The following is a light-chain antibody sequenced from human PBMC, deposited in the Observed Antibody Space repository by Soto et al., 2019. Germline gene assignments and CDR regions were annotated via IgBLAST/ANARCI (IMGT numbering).Light chain of an antibody. Sequence: QLVLTQPPSASGTPGQRVTISCSGSSPNIGSNTVNWYQQLPGTAPKLLIYSNNQRPSGVPDRFSGSKSGTSASLAISGLQSEDEADYYCAAWDDSLNGLYVFGTGTKVIVL. CDR2: SNN. CDR3: AAWDDSLNGLYV. CDR1: SPNIGSNT. J-gene: IGLJ1*01. V-gene: IGLV1-44*01.